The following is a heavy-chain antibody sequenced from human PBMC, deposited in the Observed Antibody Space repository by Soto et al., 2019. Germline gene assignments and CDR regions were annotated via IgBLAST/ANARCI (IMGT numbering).Heavy chain of an antibody. J-gene: IGHJ5*02. CDR3: ARDSHRITIFGSDLQKYNWFDP. D-gene: IGHD3-3*01. V-gene: IGHV3-11*06. CDR2: ISSSSSYT. CDR1: GFTFSDYY. Sequence: GGSLRLSCAASGFTFSDYYMSWIRQAPGKGLEWVSYISSSSSYTNYADSVKGRFTISRDNAKNSLYLQMNSLRAEDTAVYYCARDSHRITIFGSDLQKYNWFDPWGQGTLVTVSS.